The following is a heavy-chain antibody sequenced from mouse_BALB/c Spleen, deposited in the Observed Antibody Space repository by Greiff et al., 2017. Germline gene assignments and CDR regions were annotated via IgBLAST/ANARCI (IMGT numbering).Heavy chain of an antibody. Sequence: EVKLVESGGGLVQPGGSLRLSCATSGFTFTDYYMSWVRQPPGKALEWLGFIRNKANGYTTEYSASVKGRFTISRDNSQSILYLQMNTLRAEDSATYYCARDRYDHYFDYWGQGTTLTVSS. V-gene: IGHV7-3*02. J-gene: IGHJ2*01. CDR2: IRNKANGYTT. CDR3: ARDRYDHYFDY. D-gene: IGHD2-14*01. CDR1: GFTFTDYY.